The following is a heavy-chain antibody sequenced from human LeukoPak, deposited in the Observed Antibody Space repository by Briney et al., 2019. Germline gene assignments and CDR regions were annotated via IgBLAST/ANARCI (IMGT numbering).Heavy chain of an antibody. V-gene: IGHV4-34*01. CDR1: GGSFSDYS. CDR2: IKHTGGA. D-gene: IGHD3-9*01. Sequence: SETLSLTCAVYGGSFSDYSWSWIRQPPGKGLEWIGEIKHTGGANHNPSLMSRGIMSVATYKNKFSLKVSSVTAADTAVYYCARVGYHFSINDWSRTGLGAYPTKYYYYMDVWGKGTTVTVSS. J-gene: IGHJ6*03. CDR3: ARVGYHFSINDWSRTGLGAYPTKYYYYMDV.